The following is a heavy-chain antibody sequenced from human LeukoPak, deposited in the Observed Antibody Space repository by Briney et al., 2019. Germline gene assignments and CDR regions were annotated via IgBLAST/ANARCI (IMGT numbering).Heavy chain of an antibody. J-gene: IGHJ4*02. CDR3: ATEFWGSFNY. CDR2: ISTKTDGGTT. Sequence: GGSLRLTCAASGFTFSDAWMGWVRQAPGKGLEWVGRISTKTDGGTTDYAAPLKGRFTISRDDSKTTLYLQMNSLKTEDTAVYYCATEFWGSFNYWGQGTLVTVSS. D-gene: IGHD7-27*01. CDR1: GFTFSDAW. V-gene: IGHV3-15*01.